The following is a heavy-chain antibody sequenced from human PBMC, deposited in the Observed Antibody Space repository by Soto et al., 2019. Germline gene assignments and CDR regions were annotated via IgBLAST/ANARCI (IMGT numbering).Heavy chain of an antibody. Sequence: VQLVESGGGVVQPGRSLRLSCAASGFTFSSYGMHWVRQAPGKGLEWVAVIWYDGSTKYYADSVKGRFTISRDNSKNTLYLQMNSLRAEDTAVYYCARDAVSVAVAALNYFDYWGQGTLVTVSS. CDR3: ARDAVSVAVAALNYFDY. V-gene: IGHV3-33*01. D-gene: IGHD6-19*01. CDR2: IWYDGSTK. CDR1: GFTFSSYG. J-gene: IGHJ4*02.